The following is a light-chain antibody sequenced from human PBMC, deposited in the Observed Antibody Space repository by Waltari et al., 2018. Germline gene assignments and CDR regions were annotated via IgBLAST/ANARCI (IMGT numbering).Light chain of an antibody. Sequence: QSALTQPASVSGSPGQSITISCTGASSDIGDYNFVSWYQQHPGKAPKLRIFAVSNRPPGVPDRFSGSRSANTASLTIAGLQAEDEAHYYCSSYTSSTSLVFGGGTKVTVL. J-gene: IGLJ2*01. V-gene: IGLV2-14*01. CDR3: SSYTSSTSLV. CDR1: SSDIGDYNF. CDR2: AVS.